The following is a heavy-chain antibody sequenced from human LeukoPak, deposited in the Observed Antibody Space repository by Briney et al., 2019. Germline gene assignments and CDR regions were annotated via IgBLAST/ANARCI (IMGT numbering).Heavy chain of an antibody. J-gene: IGHJ4*02. CDR1: GFTFSSYA. D-gene: IGHD3-10*01. V-gene: IGHV3-23*01. CDR2: ISGGATST. CDR3: AKGTDYYGSGGHFDF. Sequence: GGSLRLSCAASGFTFSSYAMSWVRQAPGEGLEWFSGISGGATSTDYADSVRGRFSISRDNFKNTVSLQMSSLRAEDTATYYCAKGTDYYGSGGHFDFWGQGALVTVSS.